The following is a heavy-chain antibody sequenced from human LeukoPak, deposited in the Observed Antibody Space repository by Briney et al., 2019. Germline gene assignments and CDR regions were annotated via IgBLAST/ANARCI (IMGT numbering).Heavy chain of an antibody. CDR3: ARGTSRGYSHGLRHYFDY. D-gene: IGHD5-18*01. CDR2: INHSGST. CDR1: GGSFSGYY. Sequence: SETLSLTCAVYGGSFSGYYWSWIRQPPGKGLEWIGEINHSGSTNYNPSLKSRVTISVDTSKNQFSLKLSSVTAADTAVYYCARGTSRGYSHGLRHYFDYWGQGTLVTVSS. V-gene: IGHV4-34*01. J-gene: IGHJ4*02.